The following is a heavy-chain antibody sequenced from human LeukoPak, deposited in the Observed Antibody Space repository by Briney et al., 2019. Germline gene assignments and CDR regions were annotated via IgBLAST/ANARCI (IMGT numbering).Heavy chain of an antibody. J-gene: IGHJ4*02. CDR3: AREYDSRARFDS. CDR1: GDTFSGHS. D-gene: IGHD4-11*01. CDR2: IGYGGSPI. Sequence: GGSLRLSCEASGDTFSGHSVIWVRQAPGKGLEWISYIGYGGSPIHFADSVKGRFGIPRDDAKNSLYLYINTLRAEDTAIYYCAREYDSRARFDSWGQGILVTVSS. V-gene: IGHV3-48*01.